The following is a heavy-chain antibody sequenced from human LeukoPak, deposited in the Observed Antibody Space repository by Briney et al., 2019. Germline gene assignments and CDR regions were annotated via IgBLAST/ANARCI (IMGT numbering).Heavy chain of an antibody. CDR2: IYYSGST. V-gene: IGHV4-59*08. Sequence: SETLSLTCTVSGGSISSYYWSWIRQPPGKGLEWIGYIYYSGSTNYNPSLKSRVTISLDTSKSQFSLKLSSVTAADTAIYYCARSSPALSFDYWGQGTLVIVSS. J-gene: IGHJ4*02. CDR3: ARSSPALSFDY. CDR1: GGSISSYY.